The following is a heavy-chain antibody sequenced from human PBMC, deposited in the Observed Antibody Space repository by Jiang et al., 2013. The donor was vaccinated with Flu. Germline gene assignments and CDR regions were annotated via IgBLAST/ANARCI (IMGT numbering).Heavy chain of an antibody. CDR2: ISGSGTYT. Sequence: VQLLESGGDLVQPGGALRLSCAASGFTFSNYAMSWVRQAPGKGLEWVSGISGSGTYTYFADSVKGRFTISRDKSINTLFLQMNTLTAEDTAVYFCAKLSGPVIEGYYFDYWGQGTLVTVSS. D-gene: IGHD2/OR15-2a*01. J-gene: IGHJ4*02. CDR3: AKLSGPVIEGYYFDY. V-gene: IGHV3-23*01. CDR1: GFTFSNYA.